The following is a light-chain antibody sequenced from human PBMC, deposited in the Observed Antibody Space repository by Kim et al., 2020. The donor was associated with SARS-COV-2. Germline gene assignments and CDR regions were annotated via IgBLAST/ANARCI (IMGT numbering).Light chain of an antibody. Sequence: EIVLTQSPGTLSLSPGERATLSCRASQSVSDNYLAWYQQKPGQAPRLLIYGASSRATGIPDRFSGSGSGTDFTLTISRLEPEDFAVYSCQRYDTSPSCTFGQGTKLEIK. CDR1: QSVSDNY. CDR3: QRYDTSPSCT. CDR2: GAS. J-gene: IGKJ2*02. V-gene: IGKV3-20*01.